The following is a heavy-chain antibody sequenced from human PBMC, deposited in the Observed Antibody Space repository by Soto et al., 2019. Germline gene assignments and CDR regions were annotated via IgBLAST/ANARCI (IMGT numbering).Heavy chain of an antibody. CDR1: GFSLSTSGVG. V-gene: IGHV2-5*02. D-gene: IGHD6-19*01. CDR2: IYWDDDK. J-gene: IGHJ4*02. CDR3: ARDSSGWYGFDY. Sequence: QITLKESGPTLVNPTQTLTLTCTFSGFSLSTSGVGVGWIRQPPGKALEWLALIYWDDDKRYSPSLKSRLTVTKDTSKNQVVLTMTNMDPVDTATYYCARDSSGWYGFDYWGQGTLVTVSS.